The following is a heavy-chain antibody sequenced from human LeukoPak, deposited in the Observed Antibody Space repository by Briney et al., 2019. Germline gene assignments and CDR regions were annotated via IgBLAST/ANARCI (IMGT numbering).Heavy chain of an antibody. CDR3: ARVETYYDILTGYYWYFDL. CDR1: GGSISSYY. V-gene: IGHV4-4*07. D-gene: IGHD3-9*01. J-gene: IGHJ2*01. Sequence: SETLSLTCTVSGGSISSYYWSWIRQPAGKGLEWIGRIYTSGSTNYNPSLKSRVAMSVDTSKNQFSLKLSSVTAADTAVYYRARVETYYDILTGYYWYFDLWGRGTLVTVSS. CDR2: IYTSGST.